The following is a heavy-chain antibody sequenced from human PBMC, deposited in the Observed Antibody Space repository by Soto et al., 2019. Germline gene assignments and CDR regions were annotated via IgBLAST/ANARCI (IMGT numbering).Heavy chain of an antibody. CDR2: IYSGGST. CDR3: ERGGYSYASDY. Sequence: GGSLRLSCAASGFSVSNFFMTWVRQAPGKGLEWVSIIYSGGSTYYGDSVKGRFTISRDNSRNTVYLQMNSLRAEDTAVYYCERGGYSYASDYWGQGTLVTVSS. J-gene: IGHJ4*02. D-gene: IGHD5-18*01. V-gene: IGHV3-53*01. CDR1: GFSVSNFF.